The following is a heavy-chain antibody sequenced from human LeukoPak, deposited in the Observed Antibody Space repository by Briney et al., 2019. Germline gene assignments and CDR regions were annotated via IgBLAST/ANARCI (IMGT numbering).Heavy chain of an antibody. Sequence: ASVKVSCKASGYTFTGYYMHWVRQAPGQGLEWMGWVNPNSGGTNYAQKLQGRVTMTTDTSTSTAYMELRSLRSDDTAVYYCARPSGYPYYFDYWGQGTLVTVSS. CDR3: ARPSGYPYYFDY. CDR1: GYTFTGYY. J-gene: IGHJ4*02. CDR2: VNPNSGGT. D-gene: IGHD3-22*01. V-gene: IGHV1-2*02.